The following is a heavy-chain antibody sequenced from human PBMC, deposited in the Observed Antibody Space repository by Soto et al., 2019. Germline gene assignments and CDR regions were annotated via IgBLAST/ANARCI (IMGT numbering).Heavy chain of an antibody. Sequence: GGSLRLSCAASGFTFNSYAMSWVRQAPGKRLEWVSAISGSGGSTYYADSVKGRFTISRDNSKTTLYLQMNRLSAEDTAVYYCAKDSVTIFGVVITQDHFDYWGQGTLVTVSS. D-gene: IGHD3-3*01. CDR3: AKDSVTIFGVVITQDHFDY. CDR2: ISGSGGST. CDR1: GFTFNSYA. J-gene: IGHJ4*02. V-gene: IGHV3-23*01.